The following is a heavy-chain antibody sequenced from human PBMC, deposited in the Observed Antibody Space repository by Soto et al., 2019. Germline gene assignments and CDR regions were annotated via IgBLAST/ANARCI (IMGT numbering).Heavy chain of an antibody. J-gene: IGHJ4*02. CDR3: ASEKTKFDY. Sequence: ASVKVSCKTSGYIFTNYYMHWVRQAPGQGLEWMGWINPNSGGTNYAQKFQGRVTMTSDTSITTAYLELTNLTFDDTAVYYCASEKTKFDYWGQGTLVTVS. CDR1: GYIFTNYY. CDR2: INPNSGGT. V-gene: IGHV1-2*02.